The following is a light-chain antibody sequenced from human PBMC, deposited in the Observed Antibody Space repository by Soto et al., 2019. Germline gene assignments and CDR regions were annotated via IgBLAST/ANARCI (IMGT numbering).Light chain of an antibody. Sequence: QSVLTQPPSVSGAPGQRVTFSCTGSSSNIGAGYDVHWYQQLPGLAPKLLVYVNNKRPSGVPDRFSGSKSGTSASLAITGLQAEDEADYYCQSYDSSLSAHVFGGGTKVTVL. J-gene: IGLJ1*01. CDR2: VNN. CDR3: QSYDSSLSAHV. CDR1: SSNIGAGYD. V-gene: IGLV1-40*01.